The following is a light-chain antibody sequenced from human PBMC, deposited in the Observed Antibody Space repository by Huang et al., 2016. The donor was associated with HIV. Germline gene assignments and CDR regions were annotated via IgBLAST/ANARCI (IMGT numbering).Light chain of an antibody. V-gene: IGKV1-5*03. CDR3: QQYSAYSWT. CDR2: KAS. J-gene: IGKJ1*01. Sequence: DIQMTQSPSTLSASVGDRVTITCRASQSISTWLAWYQQKTGKAPKLLIYKASNLEDGVPSRFSGSGSGTEFTLTISSLQPDDFATDYCQQYSAYSWTFGQGTKVDIK. CDR1: QSISTW.